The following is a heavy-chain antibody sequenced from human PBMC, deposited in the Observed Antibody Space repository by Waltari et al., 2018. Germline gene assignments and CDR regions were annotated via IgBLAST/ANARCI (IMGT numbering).Heavy chain of an antibody. Sequence: EVQLVESGGGLVQPGGSLRLSCAASGFTVSSNYMRWARQAPGKGLEWVSAISGSGGSTYYADSVKGRFTISRDNSKNTLYLQMNSLRAEDTAVYYCAKAGHYDYVWDLDYWGQGTLVTVSS. D-gene: IGHD3-16*01. V-gene: IGHV3-23*04. CDR3: AKAGHYDYVWDLDY. CDR1: GFTVSSNY. J-gene: IGHJ4*02. CDR2: ISGSGGST.